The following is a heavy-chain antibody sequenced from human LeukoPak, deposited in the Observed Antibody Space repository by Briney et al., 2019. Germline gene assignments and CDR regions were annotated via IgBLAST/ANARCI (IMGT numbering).Heavy chain of an antibody. V-gene: IGHV4-30-4*08. CDR2: IFYSEST. Sequence: SQTLSLTCTVSGGSISSGDYYWSRIRQPPGKGLEWIGYIFYSESTYYNPSLKSRVTISVDTSKNQFSLKLSSVTAADTAVYYCARVNFWSGYYDPSSDWFDPWGQGTLVTVSS. J-gene: IGHJ5*02. CDR1: GGSISSGDYY. D-gene: IGHD3-3*01. CDR3: ARVNFWSGYYDPSSDWFDP.